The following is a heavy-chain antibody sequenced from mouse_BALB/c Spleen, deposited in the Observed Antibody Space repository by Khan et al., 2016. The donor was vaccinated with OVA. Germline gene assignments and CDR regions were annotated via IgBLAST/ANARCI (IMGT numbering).Heavy chain of an antibody. CDR1: GSSIPSDYA. CDR2: IRNSGNT. CDR3: ARDGNWYCDV. D-gene: IGHD2-1*01. V-gene: IGHV3-2*02. J-gene: IGHJ1*01. Sequence: EVQLQESGPGLVKPSQSLALTCTVSGSSIPSDYAWNWIRQFPGSKLEWMGYIRNSGNTSYNPSLKSRITITRDTSKNQFFLQLNSVTTEDTATYYCARDGNWYCDVWGAGTTVTVSS.